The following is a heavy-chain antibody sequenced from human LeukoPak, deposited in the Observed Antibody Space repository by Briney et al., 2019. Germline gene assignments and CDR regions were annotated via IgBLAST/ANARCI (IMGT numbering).Heavy chain of an antibody. J-gene: IGHJ4*02. CDR2: ISDSGDKT. V-gene: IGHV3-23*01. CDR3: AKAVGSHGDYLDY. D-gene: IGHD4-17*01. Sequence: GGSLRLSCVATGFTFNTYAVSWVRQAPGKGLEWVSGISDSGDKTYYVDSVKGRFTISRDNSKNTLYLQMNSLRAEDTAVYSCAKAVGSHGDYLDYWGQGTLVTVSS. CDR1: GFTFNTYA.